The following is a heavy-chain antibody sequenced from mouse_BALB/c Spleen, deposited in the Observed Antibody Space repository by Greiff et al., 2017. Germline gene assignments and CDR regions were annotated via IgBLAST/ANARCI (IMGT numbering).Heavy chain of an antibody. CDR1: GYSITSDYA. Sequence: VQLQQSGPGLVKPSQSLSLTCTVTGYSITSDYAWNWIRQFPGNKLELMGYISYSGSTSYNPSLKSRISITRDTSKNQFFLQLNSVTTEDTATYYCASGTTGYWYFDVWGAGTTVTVSS. CDR3: ASGTTGYWYFDV. J-gene: IGHJ1*01. CDR2: ISYSGST. D-gene: IGHD1-1*01. V-gene: IGHV3-2*02.